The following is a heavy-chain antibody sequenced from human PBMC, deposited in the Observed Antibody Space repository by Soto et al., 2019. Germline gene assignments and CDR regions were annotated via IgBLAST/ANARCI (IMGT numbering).Heavy chain of an antibody. CDR2: IYYSGST. V-gene: IGHV4-59*01. D-gene: IGHD3-3*01. CDR1: GGSISSYY. Sequence: PSETLSLTCTVSGGSISSYYWSWIRQPPGKGLEWIGYIYYSGSTNYNPSLKSRVTISVDTSKNQFSLKLSSVTAADTAVYYCASRGYFCFWSWYPHPQDALDMWGRGTLDTGSS. J-gene: IGHJ3*02. CDR3: ASRGYFCFWSWYPHPQDALDM.